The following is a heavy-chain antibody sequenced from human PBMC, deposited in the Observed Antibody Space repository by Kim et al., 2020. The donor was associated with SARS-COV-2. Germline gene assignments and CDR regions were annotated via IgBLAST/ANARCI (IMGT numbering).Heavy chain of an antibody. CDR1: GFTFSSYA. J-gene: IGHJ4*02. CDR3: AKGGDIVASALAYFDY. CDR2: ISGSGGTT. Sequence: GGSLRLSCAASGFTFSSYAMSWVRQAPGKGLEWVSTISGSGGTTYYADSVKGRFTISRDNSKNTLYLQMNSLRAGDTAVYYCAKGGDIVASALAYFDYWGQGTLVTVSS. D-gene: IGHD5-12*01. V-gene: IGHV3-23*01.